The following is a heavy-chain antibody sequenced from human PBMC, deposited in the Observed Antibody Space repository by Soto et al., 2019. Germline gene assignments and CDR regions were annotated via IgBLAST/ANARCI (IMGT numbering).Heavy chain of an antibody. CDR2: INHSGST. CDR1: GGSVSSGSYC. Sequence: SETLSLTCTVSGGSVSSGSYCWSWIRQPPGKGLEWIGEINHSGSTNYNPSLKSRVTISVDTSKNQFSLKLSSVTAADTAVYYCARKSGMFGGSCYDYWGQGTLVTVSS. CDR3: ARKSGMFGGSCYDY. V-gene: IGHV4-61*01. J-gene: IGHJ4*02. D-gene: IGHD2-15*01.